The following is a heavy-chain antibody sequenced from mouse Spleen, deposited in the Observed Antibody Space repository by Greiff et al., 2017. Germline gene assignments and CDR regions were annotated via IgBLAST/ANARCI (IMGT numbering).Heavy chain of an antibody. Sequence: QQSCKASGYTFTSYWMQWVKQRPGQGLEWIGEIDPSDSYTNYNQKFKGKATLTVDTSSSTAYMQLSSLTSEDSAVYYCARRGYGSSYKVYFDYWGQGTTLTVSS. CDR1: GYTFTSYW. D-gene: IGHD1-1*01. V-gene: IGHV1-50*01. J-gene: IGHJ2*01. CDR3: ARRGYGSSYKVYFDY. CDR2: IDPSDSYT.